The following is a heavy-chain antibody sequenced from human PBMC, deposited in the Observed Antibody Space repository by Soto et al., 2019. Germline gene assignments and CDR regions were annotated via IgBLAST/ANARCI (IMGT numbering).Heavy chain of an antibody. J-gene: IGHJ3*02. V-gene: IGHV3-30-3*01. CDR3: ARVTVVVTAWGAFDI. CDR2: ISYDGSNK. CDR1: GFTFSSYA. D-gene: IGHD2-21*02. Sequence: VQLVESGGGVVQPGRSLRLSCAASGFTFSSYAMHWVRQAPGKGLEWVAVISYDGSNKYYADSVKGRFTISRDNSKNTLYLQMNSLRAEDTAVYYCARVTVVVTAWGAFDIWGQGTMVTVSS.